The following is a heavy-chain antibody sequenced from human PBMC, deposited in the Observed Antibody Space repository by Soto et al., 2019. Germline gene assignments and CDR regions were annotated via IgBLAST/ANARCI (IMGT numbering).Heavy chain of an antibody. V-gene: IGHV3-64D*08. D-gene: IGHD6-13*01. CDR2: ISSNGGST. Sequence: GGSLRLSCSASGFTFSSYAMHWVRQAPGKGLEYVSAISSNGGSTYYADSVKGRFTISRDNSKNTLYPQMSSLRAEDTAVYYCVKDRGSSSWYNWFDPWGQGTLVTVSS. CDR3: VKDRGSSSWYNWFDP. CDR1: GFTFSSYA. J-gene: IGHJ5*02.